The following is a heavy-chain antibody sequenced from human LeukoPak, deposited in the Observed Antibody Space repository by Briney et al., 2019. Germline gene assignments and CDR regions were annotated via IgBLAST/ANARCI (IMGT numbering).Heavy chain of an antibody. CDR1: GGSISGFY. CDR3: ARGSADGGNYLGYFYYYYMDV. Sequence: SETLSLTCTVSGGSISGFYWNWIRQPPGKGLEWIGYVYYSGNTNYNPSLKSRVTISADTSKNHFSLRLSSVTAADTAVYYCARGSADGGNYLGYFYYYYMDVWGKGTTVTVSS. V-gene: IGHV4-59*08. CDR2: VYYSGNT. D-gene: IGHD1-26*01. J-gene: IGHJ6*03.